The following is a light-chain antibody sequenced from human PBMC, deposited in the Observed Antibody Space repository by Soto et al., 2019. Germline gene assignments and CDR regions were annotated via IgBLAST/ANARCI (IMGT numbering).Light chain of an antibody. Sequence: EIVFSQSPDTLSFSRGQRTTLSCRASQSVSTNSLAWYQQKPGQAPRPLIYAASSRATGIPDRFSGGGSGTDFTLTISRLETEDFAVYYCHQRNKWRTFGQGTKVDI. V-gene: IGKV3D-20*02. J-gene: IGKJ1*01. CDR1: QSVSTNS. CDR2: AAS. CDR3: HQRNKWRT.